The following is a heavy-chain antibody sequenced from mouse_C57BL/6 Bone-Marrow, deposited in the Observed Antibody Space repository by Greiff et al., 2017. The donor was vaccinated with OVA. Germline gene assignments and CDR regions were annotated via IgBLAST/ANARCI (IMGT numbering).Heavy chain of an antibody. D-gene: IGHD1-1*01. Sequence: EVQLQQSGPELVKPGASVKISCKASGYTFTDYYMNWVKQSHGKSLEWIGDINPNNGGTSYNQKFKGKATLTVDKSSSTAYMELRSLTSEDSAVYYCARDITTVVVCDYWSQGTTLTVSS. CDR3: ARDITTVVVCDY. J-gene: IGHJ2*01. V-gene: IGHV1-26*01. CDR2: INPNNGGT. CDR1: GYTFTDYY.